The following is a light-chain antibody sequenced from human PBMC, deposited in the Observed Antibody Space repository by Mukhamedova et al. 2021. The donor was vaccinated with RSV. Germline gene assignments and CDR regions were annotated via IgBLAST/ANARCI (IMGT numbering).Light chain of an antibody. J-gene: IGKJ4*01. Sequence: WYQRRVHGQGPKLLIHTTSNLESGVPARFSGSGSGTDFTLTISDLQPEDFATYYCQQSYFTPLTFGGGTKVEIK. CDR3: QQSYFTPLT. CDR2: TTS. V-gene: IGKV1-39*01.